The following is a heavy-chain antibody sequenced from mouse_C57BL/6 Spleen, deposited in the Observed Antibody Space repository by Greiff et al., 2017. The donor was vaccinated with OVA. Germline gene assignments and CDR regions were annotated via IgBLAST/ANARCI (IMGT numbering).Heavy chain of an antibody. CDR3: ARKGLRHYFDY. D-gene: IGHD1-2*01. CDR2: INPNNGGT. V-gene: IGHV1-18*01. CDR1: GYTFTDYN. J-gene: IGHJ2*01. Sequence: VQLKESGPELVKPGASVKIPCKASGYTFTDYNMDWVKQSHGKSLEWIGDINPNNGGTIYNQKFKGKATLTVDKSSSTAYMELRSLTSEDTAVYYCARKGLRHYFDYWGQGTTLTVSS.